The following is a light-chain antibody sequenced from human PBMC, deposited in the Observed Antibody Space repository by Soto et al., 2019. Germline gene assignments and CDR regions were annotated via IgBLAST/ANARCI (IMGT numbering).Light chain of an antibody. V-gene: IGKV3-15*01. CDR1: QSVSSY. CDR2: YAS. J-gene: IGKJ1*01. Sequence: EIVMTQSPATLSVSPGERATLSCRASQSVSSYLAWYQQKNGQAPRLLVYYASTRTTGMPVRFSGSGAGPEFTLTISSLQSEDFGVYYCQQNKDWPGTFGQGTKVDI. CDR3: QQNKDWPGT.